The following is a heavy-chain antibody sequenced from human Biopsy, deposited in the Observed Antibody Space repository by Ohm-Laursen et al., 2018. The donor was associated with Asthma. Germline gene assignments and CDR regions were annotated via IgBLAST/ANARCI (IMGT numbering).Heavy chain of an antibody. CDR2: IFFDGSNK. D-gene: IGHD1-26*01. J-gene: IGHJ4*02. V-gene: IGHV3-30-3*02. Sequence: SLRLSCAASGFTFHNYVMHWVRQAPGKGLEWVAGIFFDGSNKYYADSVKGRFTISRDNSKDTLYLQVNSLRGDDTAVYYCAKDVFPGWEVRRGPDYWGQGTLVTVSA. CDR3: AKDVFPGWEVRRGPDY. CDR1: GFTFHNYV.